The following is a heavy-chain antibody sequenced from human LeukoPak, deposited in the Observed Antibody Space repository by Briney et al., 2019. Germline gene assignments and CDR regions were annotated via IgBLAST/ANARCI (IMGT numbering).Heavy chain of an antibody. CDR2: ISGSGGST. CDR3: AKAHQTSTVLYYYYGMDV. CDR1: GFTFSSYA. D-gene: IGHD4-17*01. V-gene: IGHV3-23*01. Sequence: GGSLRLSCAASGFTFSSYAMSWVRQAPGKGLEWVSAISGSGGSTCYADSVKGRFTISRDNSKNTLYLQMNSLRAEDTAVYYCAKAHQTSTVLYYYYGMDVWGQGTTVTVSS. J-gene: IGHJ6*02.